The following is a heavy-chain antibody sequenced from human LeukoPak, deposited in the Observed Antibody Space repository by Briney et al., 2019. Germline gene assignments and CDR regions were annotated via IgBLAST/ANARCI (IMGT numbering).Heavy chain of an antibody. J-gene: IGHJ4*02. CDR3: SDGYFEPFDH. Sequence: SETLSLTCTVSGGSGSYDSWSWIRQPPGQGLEWIGYISYSGSTSYNPSLKSRVTISVDPSKSQLSLKLRSVTAADTAVYYCSDGYFEPFDHWGQGILVTVSS. V-gene: IGHV4-59*02. D-gene: IGHD2/OR15-2a*01. CDR2: ISYSGST. CDR1: GGSGSYDS.